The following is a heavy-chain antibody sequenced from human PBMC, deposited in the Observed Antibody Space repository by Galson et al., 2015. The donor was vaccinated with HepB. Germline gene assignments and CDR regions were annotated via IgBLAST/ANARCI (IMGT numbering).Heavy chain of an antibody. Sequence: SLRLSCAASRFTFSDYDMSWIRQAPGKGLEWVSYISGSGRTSIFYADPVKGRFTISRDNAKNSLYLQMTSLRAEDTAVYYCARATLTWFDPWGQGTLVTVSS. V-gene: IGHV3-11*01. CDR3: ARATLTWFDP. J-gene: IGHJ5*02. CDR1: RFTFSDYD. D-gene: IGHD2/OR15-2a*01. CDR2: ISGSGRTSI.